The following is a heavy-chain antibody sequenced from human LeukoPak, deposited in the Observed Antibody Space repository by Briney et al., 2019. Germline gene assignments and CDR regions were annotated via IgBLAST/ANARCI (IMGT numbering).Heavy chain of an antibody. CDR1: GGSISSYY. J-gene: IGHJ3*02. V-gene: IGHV4-4*07. CDR3: ARATIVGATHDAFDI. Sequence: PSETLSLTCTVSGGSISSYYWSWIRQPAGKGLEWIGRIYTSGSTSYNPSLKSRVTMSVDTSKNQFSLKLSSVTAADTAVYYCARATIVGATHDAFDIWGQGTMVTVSS. D-gene: IGHD1-26*01. CDR2: IYTSGST.